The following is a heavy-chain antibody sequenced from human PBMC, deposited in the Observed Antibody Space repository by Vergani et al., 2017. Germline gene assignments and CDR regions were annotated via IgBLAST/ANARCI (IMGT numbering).Heavy chain of an antibody. V-gene: IGHV1-3*01. CDR1: GYTFTSYA. CDR3: ARQRSYGSGWSYYYYYGMVV. Sequence: QVQLVQSGAEVKKPGASVKVSCKASGYTFTSYAMHWVRQAPGQRLEWMGWINAGNGNTKYSQKFQGRVTITRDTSASTAYMELSSLRSEDTAVYYCARQRSYGSGWSYYYYYGMVVWGQGTTVTVSS. CDR2: INAGNGNT. D-gene: IGHD6-19*01. J-gene: IGHJ6*02.